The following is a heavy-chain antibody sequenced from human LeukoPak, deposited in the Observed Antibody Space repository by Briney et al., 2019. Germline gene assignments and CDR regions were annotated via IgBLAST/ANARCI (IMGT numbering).Heavy chain of an antibody. CDR1: GGSISSYY. Sequence: SETLSLTCTVSGGSISSYYWSWIRQPPGKGLEWIGSIYYSGSTYYNPSLKSRVTISVDTSKNQFSLKLSSVTAADTAVYYCARYSYCGGDCYDAFDIWGQGTMVTVSS. D-gene: IGHD2-21*02. V-gene: IGHV4-59*12. CDR3: ARYSYCGGDCYDAFDI. CDR2: IYYSGST. J-gene: IGHJ3*02.